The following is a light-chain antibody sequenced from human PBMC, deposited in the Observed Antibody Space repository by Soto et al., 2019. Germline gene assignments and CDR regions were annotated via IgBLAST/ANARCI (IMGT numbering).Light chain of an antibody. Sequence: QSVLTQPPSASGTPGQRVTISCSGSSSNIGTNYVYWYQQLPGTAPKLLIYSNNQRPSGVPDRFSGSKSGTSASLAISGLRSEDDADYYCAAWDDSLRGPVFGGGTKLTVL. V-gene: IGLV1-47*02. CDR3: AAWDDSLRGPV. J-gene: IGLJ2*01. CDR1: SSNIGTNY. CDR2: SNN.